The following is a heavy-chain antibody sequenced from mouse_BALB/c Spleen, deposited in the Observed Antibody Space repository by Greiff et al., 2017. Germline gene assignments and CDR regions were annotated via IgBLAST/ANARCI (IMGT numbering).Heavy chain of an antibody. D-gene: IGHD5-1*01. CDR2: ISDGGSYT. J-gene: IGHJ3*01. CDR3: ARDTYGGAWFAY. V-gene: IGHV5-4*02. Sequence: EVHLVESGGGLVKPGGSLKLSCAASGFTFSDYYMYWVRQTPEKRLEWVATISDGGSYTYYPDSVKGRFTISRDNAKNNLYLQMSSLKSEDTAMYYCARDTYGGAWFAYWGQGTLVTVSA. CDR1: GFTFSDYY.